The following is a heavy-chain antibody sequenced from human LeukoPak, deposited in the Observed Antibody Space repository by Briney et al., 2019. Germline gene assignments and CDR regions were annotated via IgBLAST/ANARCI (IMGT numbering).Heavy chain of an antibody. V-gene: IGHV3-23*01. J-gene: IGHJ4*02. D-gene: IGHD6-13*01. CDR3: AKQSAGSAAWYSLHYDF. Sequence: GGSLGLSCAASGFTFSSYSMNWVRQAPGRGLEWVSSVDGGGGGTYYADSVKGRFTISRDNSKDTLYLQMNGLRAEDTAVYFCAKQSAGSAAWYSLHYDFWGQGTLVTVSS. CDR2: VDGGGGGT. CDR1: GFTFSSYS.